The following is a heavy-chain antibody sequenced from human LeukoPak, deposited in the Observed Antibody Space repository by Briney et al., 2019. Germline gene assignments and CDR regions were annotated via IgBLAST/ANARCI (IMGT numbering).Heavy chain of an antibody. V-gene: IGHV3-33*01. CDR2: IWYDGSNK. D-gene: IGHD5-18*01. J-gene: IGHJ5*01. Sequence: GGSLRLTCAASGFTFSSYGMHWVRQAPGKGLEWVAVIWYDGSNKYYADSVKGRFTISRDNSKNTLYLQMNSLRAEDTAVYYCASVYSYGWFDYWGQGTLVTVSS. CDR1: GFTFSSYG. CDR3: ASVYSYGWFDY.